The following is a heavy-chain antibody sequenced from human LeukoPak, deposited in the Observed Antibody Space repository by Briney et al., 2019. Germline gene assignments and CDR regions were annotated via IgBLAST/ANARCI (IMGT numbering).Heavy chain of an antibody. CDR2: VSWNSATK. J-gene: IGHJ4*02. D-gene: IGHD5-18*01. CDR3: EEVKGADVDTVMDY. V-gene: IGHV3-9*01. CDR1: GFTFSSYG. Sequence: PGGSLRLSCAASGFTFSSYGMHWVRQAPGKGLEWVLGVSWNSATKDYADSVKGRFTISRDNGKNSLYLQMNSLRAEDTALYYCEEVKGADVDTVMDYWGQGTLVTVSS.